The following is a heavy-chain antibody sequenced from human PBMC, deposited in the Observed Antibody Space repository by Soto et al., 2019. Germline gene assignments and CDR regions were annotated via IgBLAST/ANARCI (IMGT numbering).Heavy chain of an antibody. CDR2: INHSGFT. Sequence: QVQLQQWGAGLLKPAETLSLTCAVYGGSFSGYYCTLILQPPGEGLEGIGEINHSGFTTYNPSLKSPLTTSAATSRSQFSLKLSSVTAADPAVYYCARFPCDRSSWTNPRYFDNWGQGTLVTVSS. D-gene: IGHD6-13*01. J-gene: IGHJ4*02. CDR3: ARFPCDRSSWTNPRYFDN. V-gene: IGHV4-34*01. CDR1: GGSFSGYY.